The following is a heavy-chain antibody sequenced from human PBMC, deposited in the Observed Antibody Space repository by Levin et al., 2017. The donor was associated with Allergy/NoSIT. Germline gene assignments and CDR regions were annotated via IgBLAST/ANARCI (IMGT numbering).Heavy chain of an antibody. CDR2: INPNSGGT. Sequence: ASVKVSCKASGYTFTDYYIHWVRQAPGQGLEWMGWINPNSGGTNSAQKFQGRVTMTWDTSISTAYMELSSLTSDDTAIYYCARAARITMVRGTLGWFDPWGQGTLVTVSS. V-gene: IGHV1-2*02. CDR3: ARAARITMVRGTLGWFDP. J-gene: IGHJ5*02. D-gene: IGHD3-10*01. CDR1: GYTFTDYY.